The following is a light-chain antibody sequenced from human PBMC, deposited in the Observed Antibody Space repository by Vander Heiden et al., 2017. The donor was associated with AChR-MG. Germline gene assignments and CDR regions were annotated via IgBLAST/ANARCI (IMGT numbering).Light chain of an antibody. CDR2: QDD. V-gene: IGLV3-1*01. CDR1: NLGGKY. Sequence: SYAVTQPPSVSVSPGQTASLSCPGDNLGGKYVSWYQQKPGRSPVLVIYQDDKRPSGIPERFSGSNTGNTGTLTISGTQVLDEADYYCQAWDSTTVVFGGGTKLTVL. CDR3: QAWDSTTVV. J-gene: IGLJ2*01.